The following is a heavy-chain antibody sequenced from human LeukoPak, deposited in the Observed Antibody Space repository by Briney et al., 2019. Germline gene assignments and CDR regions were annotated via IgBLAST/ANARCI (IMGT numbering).Heavy chain of an antibody. D-gene: IGHD4-17*01. J-gene: IGHJ4*02. CDR2: IYHSGST. Sequence: HTLSLTCAVSADSISSGAYSRTCIRHPPAKRLACIAYIYHSGSTYYNPSLKRPGTISVDRSKNQFSLKLSSVTAADTAVYYSPRGVYASADYERISVYYFDYLRQGTLVTVSS. V-gene: IGHV4-30-2*01. CDR1: ADSISSGAYS. CDR3: PRGVYASADYERISVYYFDY.